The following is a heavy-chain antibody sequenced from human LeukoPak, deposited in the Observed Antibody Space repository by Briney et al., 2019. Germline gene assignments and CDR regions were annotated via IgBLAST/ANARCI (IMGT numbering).Heavy chain of an antibody. D-gene: IGHD2/OR15-2a*01. Sequence: GSLRLSCAASGFTFSSYWMTWVRQAPGKGLEWVANIKEDGSEKHYVDSVKGRFTISRDNAKNSLYLQMNSLRDEDTAVYYCARDLSLWTAWGQGTLVTVSS. V-gene: IGHV3-7*01. CDR3: ARDLSLWTA. CDR2: IKEDGSEK. CDR1: GFTFSSYW. J-gene: IGHJ5*02.